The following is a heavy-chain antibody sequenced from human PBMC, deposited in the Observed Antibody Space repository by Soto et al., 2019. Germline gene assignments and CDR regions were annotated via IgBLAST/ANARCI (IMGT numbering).Heavy chain of an antibody. J-gene: IGHJ6*03. D-gene: IGHD3-10*01. CDR1: GVSLPSYA. CDR3: ARDGVEYYGSGSYYNAAVYYYYYYYMDV. CDR2: INAGHCNT. Sequence: ASVKGSCEACGVSLPSYAIHLGGPGPRQKLEWVGWINAGHCNTKYSQKFQGRVTITRDTSASTAYMELSSLRSEDTAVYYCARDGVEYYGSGSYYNAAVYYYYYYYMDVWGKGTTVTVSS. V-gene: IGHV1-3*01.